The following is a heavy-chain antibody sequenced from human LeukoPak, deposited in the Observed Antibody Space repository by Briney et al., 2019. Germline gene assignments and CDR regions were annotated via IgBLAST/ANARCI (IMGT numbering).Heavy chain of an antibody. V-gene: IGHV1-69*13. Sequence: ASVKVSCKASGGTFSSYAISWVRQAPGQGLEWMGGIIPIFGTANYAQRFQGRVTITADESTSTAYMELSSLRSEDTAVYYCAKDGGCSGGSCYSSPGVAFDIWGQGTMVTVSS. CDR3: AKDGGCSGGSCYSSPGVAFDI. D-gene: IGHD2-15*01. CDR2: IIPIFGTA. CDR1: GGTFSSYA. J-gene: IGHJ3*02.